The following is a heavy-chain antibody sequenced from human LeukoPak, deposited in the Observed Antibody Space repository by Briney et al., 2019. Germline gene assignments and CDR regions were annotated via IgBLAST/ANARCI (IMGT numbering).Heavy chain of an antibody. CDR2: IRNKANSYTT. D-gene: IGHD6-19*01. J-gene: IGHJ4*02. CDR3: ARVGSSGWEDY. Sequence: GVSLRLSCAASGFSFSSYWMTWVRQAPGKGREWVGRIRNKANSYTTEYAASVKGRFSISRDDSKNSLYLQINSLKIEDTAVYYCARVGSSGWEDYWGQGTLVTVSS. V-gene: IGHV3-72*01. CDR1: GFSFSSYW.